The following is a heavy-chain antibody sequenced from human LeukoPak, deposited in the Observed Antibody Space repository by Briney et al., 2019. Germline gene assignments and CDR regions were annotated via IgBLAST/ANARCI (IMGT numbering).Heavy chain of an antibody. J-gene: IGHJ4*02. D-gene: IGHD3-10*01. CDR2: VYYTGNT. Sequence: SETLSLTCTVSGVSISSSNSYWGWIRQPPGKGLEWIGSVYYTGNTYYNPSLKSRVTISVDTSKNQFSLKLSSVTAADTAVYYCATARYYYGSGSYFDYWGQGTLVTVSS. CDR3: ATARYYYGSGSYFDY. V-gene: IGHV4-39*07. CDR1: GVSISSSNSY.